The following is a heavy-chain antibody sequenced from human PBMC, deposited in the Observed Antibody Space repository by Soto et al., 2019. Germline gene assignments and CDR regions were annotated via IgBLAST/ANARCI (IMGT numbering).Heavy chain of an antibody. V-gene: IGHV1-69*01. Sequence: QVQLVQSGAEVKKPGSSVRVSCKASGGTFGNHAISWVRQAPGQGLEWLGGIIPVLGVGDNAQNFQGRVTITADASTSTAYPELSRLRSEDTALYYCARQAGYTYGYVFDYWGQGTLVTVSS. CDR2: IIPVLGVG. CDR1: GGTFGNHA. D-gene: IGHD5-18*01. CDR3: ARQAGYTYGYVFDY. J-gene: IGHJ4*02.